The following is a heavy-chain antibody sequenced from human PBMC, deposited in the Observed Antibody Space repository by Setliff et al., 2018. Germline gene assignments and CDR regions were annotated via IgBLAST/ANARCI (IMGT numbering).Heavy chain of an antibody. J-gene: IGHJ3*02. CDR1: GYRFSSHW. CDR3: ASSSGSSSNDAFDI. CDR2: IYPGDSDT. D-gene: IGHD1-26*01. V-gene: IGHV5-51*03. Sequence: GESLKISCKGSGYRFSSHWIGWVRQMPGKGLEWMGIIYPGDSDTRHSPSFQGQVTISADKSISTAYLQWSSLKASDTAMYYCASSSGSSSNDAFDIWGQGTTVTVSS.